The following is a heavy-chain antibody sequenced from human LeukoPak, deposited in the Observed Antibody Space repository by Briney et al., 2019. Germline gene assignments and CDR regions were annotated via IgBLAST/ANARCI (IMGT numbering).Heavy chain of an antibody. D-gene: IGHD1-26*01. CDR3: ARATVGAQGRFES. CDR2: VYHSGST. CDR1: VGSINNYY. J-gene: IGHJ4*02. Sequence: SETLSLTCTVSVGSINNYYWTWIRHPPGKGLEWFGYVYHSGSTNYKHSLKSRLTMSIDNSSNPLSLQLSSVTAEDTAVYYCARATVGAQGRFESWGQGTLVTVSS. V-gene: IGHV4-59*01.